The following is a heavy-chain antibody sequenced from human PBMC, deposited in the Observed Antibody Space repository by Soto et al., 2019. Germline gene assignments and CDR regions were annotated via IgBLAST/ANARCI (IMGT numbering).Heavy chain of an antibody. V-gene: IGHV4-34*01. CDR3: ARVWLLPLFVMAFDI. D-gene: IGHD2-15*01. CDR1: GGSFSGYY. Sequence: SETLSLTCAVYGGSFSGYYWSWIRQPPGKGLEWIGEINHSGSTNYNPSLKSRVTISVDTSKNQFSLKLSSVTAADTAVYYCARVWLLPLFVMAFDIWGQGTMVTVSS. J-gene: IGHJ3*02. CDR2: INHSGST.